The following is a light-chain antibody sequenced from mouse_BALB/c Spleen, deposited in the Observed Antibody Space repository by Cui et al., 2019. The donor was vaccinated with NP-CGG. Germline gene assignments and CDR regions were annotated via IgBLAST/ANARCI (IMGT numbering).Light chain of an antibody. V-gene: IGLV1*01. J-gene: IGLJ1*01. CDR2: STN. CDR1: TGAVTTSNY. CDR3: ALWYSNHWV. Sequence: QAVVTQESALTTSPGETVTLTCRSSTGAVTTSNYANWVQEKPDHFFTGLIGSTNNRAPGVPGRFSGSLIGDKAALTITGAQTEDEAIYFCALWYSNHWVFGGGTKLTVL.